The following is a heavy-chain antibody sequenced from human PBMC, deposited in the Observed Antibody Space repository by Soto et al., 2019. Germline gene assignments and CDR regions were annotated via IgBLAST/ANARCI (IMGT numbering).Heavy chain of an antibody. J-gene: IGHJ4*02. CDR2: IIPILGIA. CDR1: GGTFSSYT. Sequence: ASVKVSCKASGGTFSSYTISWVRQAPGQGLEWMGRIIPILGIANYAQKFQGRVTITADKSTSTAYMELSSLRSEDTAVYYCARGFVDSSGYFYYWGQGTLVTVSS. V-gene: IGHV1-69*02. CDR3: ARGFVDSSGYFYY. D-gene: IGHD3-22*01.